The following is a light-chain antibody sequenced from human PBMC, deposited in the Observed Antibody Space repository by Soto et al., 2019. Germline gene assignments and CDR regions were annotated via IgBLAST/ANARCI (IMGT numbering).Light chain of an antibody. CDR1: SSNIGNNY. CDR2: ENN. Sequence: QSVLMQPPSVSAAPGQKVTISCSGSSSNIGNNYVSWYQQLPGTAPKLLIYENNKRPSGIPDRFSGSKSGTSATLGITGLQTGDEADYYCGTWDSSLSAPVVFGGGTKVTVL. J-gene: IGLJ2*01. CDR3: GTWDSSLSAPVV. V-gene: IGLV1-51*02.